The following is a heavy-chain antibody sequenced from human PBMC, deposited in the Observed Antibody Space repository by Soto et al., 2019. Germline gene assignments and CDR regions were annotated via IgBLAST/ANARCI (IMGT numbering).Heavy chain of an antibody. J-gene: IGHJ3*01. V-gene: IGHV4-34*01. CDR2: VKHSGNI. Sequence: PSATLSLTCAVYGGSFSGYYWGWFRQPPGKGLKWIGEVKHSGNIKYNPSLKTRLTVSVDTSKHQFSLKLSSMTAADTAMYYCARGSHFDFSSGYADSFDVWGQGAMVTVSS. CDR3: ARGSHFDFSSGYADSFDV. CDR1: GGSFSGYY. D-gene: IGHD3-3*01.